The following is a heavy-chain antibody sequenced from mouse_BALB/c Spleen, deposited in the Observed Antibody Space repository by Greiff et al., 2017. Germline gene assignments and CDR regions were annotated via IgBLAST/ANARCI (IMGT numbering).Heavy chain of an antibody. CDR3: ARALYDYDVGTWFAY. CDR1: GFTFSDYY. J-gene: IGHJ3*01. D-gene: IGHD2-4*01. V-gene: IGHV5-4*02. CDR2: ISDGCSYT. Sequence: EVKLMESGGGLVKPGGSLKLSCAASGFTFSDYYMYWVRQTPEKRLECVATISDGCSYTYYPDSVKGRFTISRDNAKNNLYLQMSSLKSEDTAMYYCARALYDYDVGTWFAYWGQGTLVTVSA.